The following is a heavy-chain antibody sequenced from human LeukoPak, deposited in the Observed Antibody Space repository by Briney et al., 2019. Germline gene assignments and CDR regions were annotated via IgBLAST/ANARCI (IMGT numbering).Heavy chain of an antibody. CDR1: GFTFSSFA. CDR2: ISGSGGST. V-gene: IGHV3-23*01. D-gene: IGHD2-2*01. J-gene: IGHJ3*01. CDR3: AKDRSCSGSSCNVGS. Sequence: GGSLRLSCAASGFTFSSFAMSWVRRAPGKGLEWVSAISGSGGSTFYADSVKGRFTISRDNSKNTLFLQMNGLRAEDTAVYYCAKDRSCSGSSCNVGSWGQGTMVTVSS.